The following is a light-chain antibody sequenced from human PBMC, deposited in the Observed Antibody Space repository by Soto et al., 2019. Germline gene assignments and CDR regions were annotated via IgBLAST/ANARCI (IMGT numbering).Light chain of an antibody. CDR1: QSISTS. CDR2: AAS. J-gene: IGKJ3*01. CDR3: QQTYTTLPFT. Sequence: DIQMTQSPSSLSASVGDRVTITCRTSQSISTSLNWYQQKPGKAPKLLIYAASSLQSGVPSRFSGSGSGTDFTLTISSLQPDDSATYYCQQTYTTLPFTFGPGTKVDIK. V-gene: IGKV1-39*01.